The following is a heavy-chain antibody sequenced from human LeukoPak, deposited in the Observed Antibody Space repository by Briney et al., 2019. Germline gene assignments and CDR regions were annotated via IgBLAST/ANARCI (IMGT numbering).Heavy chain of an antibody. J-gene: IGHJ4*02. CDR1: GFTFDDYA. CDR3: ASLIGDCSSTSCPHFDY. CDR2: ISWNSGSI. Sequence: GGSLRLSCAASGFTFDDYAMHWVRQAPGKGLEWVSGISWNSGSIGYADSVKGRFTISRDNAKNSLYLQMNSLRAEDTALYYWASLIGDCSSTSCPHFDYWGQGTLVTVSS. D-gene: IGHD2-2*01. V-gene: IGHV3-9*01.